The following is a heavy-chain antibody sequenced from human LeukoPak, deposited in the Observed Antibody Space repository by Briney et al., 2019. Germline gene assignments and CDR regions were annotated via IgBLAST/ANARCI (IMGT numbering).Heavy chain of an antibody. CDR3: ARDLWCGADCYGTFDI. CDR1: GFTFSYYG. CDR2: ISDDGSNK. V-gene: IGHV3-30*03. J-gene: IGHJ3*02. D-gene: IGHD2-21*02. Sequence: GGSLRLSCAASGFTFSYYGMHWVRQAPGKGLEWVAVISDDGSNKYYADSVKGRFTISRDNSKNTLYLQMNSLRAEDTAVYYCARDLWCGADCYGTFDIWGQGTMVSVSS.